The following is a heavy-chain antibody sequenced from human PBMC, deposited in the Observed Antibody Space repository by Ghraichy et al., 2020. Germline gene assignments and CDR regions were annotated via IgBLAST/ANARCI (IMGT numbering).Heavy chain of an antibody. CDR2: ISYDGSYK. CDR3: AKSYCGGDCNLDY. Sequence: GESLNISCAASGFTFSSYGFHWVRQAPGKGLEWVAGISYDGSYKYYVDSVKGRFTISRVNPKNTLYLQMNSLRPEDTAVYYCAKSYCGGDCNLDYWGQGTLVTVSS. J-gene: IGHJ4*02. V-gene: IGHV3-30*18. D-gene: IGHD2-21*02. CDR1: GFTFSSYG.